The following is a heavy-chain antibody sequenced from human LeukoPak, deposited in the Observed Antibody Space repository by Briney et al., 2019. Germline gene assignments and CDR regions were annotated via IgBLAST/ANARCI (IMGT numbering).Heavy chain of an antibody. Sequence: GGSLRLSCAASGFTFSSYWMSWVRQAPGKGLEWVAHIKQHGSEKYYVDSVKGRFTISRDNAKNSLYLQMDSLRAEDTAVYYCARELQTTRGSLFDYWGQGTLVTVSS. V-gene: IGHV3-7*03. J-gene: IGHJ4*02. CDR3: ARELQTTRGSLFDY. D-gene: IGHD3-16*01. CDR1: GFTFSSYW. CDR2: IKQHGSEK.